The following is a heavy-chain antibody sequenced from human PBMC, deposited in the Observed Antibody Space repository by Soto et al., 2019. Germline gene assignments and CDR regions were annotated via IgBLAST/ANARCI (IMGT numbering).Heavy chain of an antibody. D-gene: IGHD2-15*01. CDR3: ARAGYCSGGSCYPNWFDP. Sequence: QVQLQESGPGLVKPSETLSLTCTVSGGSVSSGSYYWSWIRQPPGEGLEWIAYIYYSGSTSYNPSLKSRVTISVDTSKNQFSLKLRSVTAADTAVYYCARAGYCSGGSCYPNWFDPWGQGTLVTVSS. J-gene: IGHJ5*02. V-gene: IGHV4-61*01. CDR1: GGSVSSGSYY. CDR2: IYYSGST.